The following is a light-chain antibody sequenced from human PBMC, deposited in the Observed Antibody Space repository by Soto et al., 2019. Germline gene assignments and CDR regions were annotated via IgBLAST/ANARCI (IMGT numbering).Light chain of an antibody. CDR2: SNA. V-gene: IGLV1-44*01. J-gene: IGLJ2*01. CDR1: GSNIGENA. CDR3: SSYAPSDTLVV. Sequence: QAVVTQPPSASGTPGQTVTISCSGSGSNIGENAVNWYQHLPGTAPQLLIYSNALRPSGVPHRFSGSKSGNTASLTISGLQADDEADYYCSSYAPSDTLVVFGGGTKLTVL.